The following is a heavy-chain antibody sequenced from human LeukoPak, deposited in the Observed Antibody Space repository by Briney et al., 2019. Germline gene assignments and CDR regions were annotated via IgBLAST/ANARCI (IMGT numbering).Heavy chain of an antibody. CDR2: ISSSGSTI. J-gene: IGHJ6*02. CDR3: ARAPPYYDFWSGYSYGMDV. Sequence: GGSLRLSCAASGFPFSDYYMSWIRQAPGKGLEWVSYISSSGSTIYYADSVKGRFTISRDNAKNSLYLQMNSLRAEDTAVYYCARAPPYYDFWSGYSYGMDVWGQGTTVTVSS. D-gene: IGHD3-3*01. V-gene: IGHV3-11*01. CDR1: GFPFSDYY.